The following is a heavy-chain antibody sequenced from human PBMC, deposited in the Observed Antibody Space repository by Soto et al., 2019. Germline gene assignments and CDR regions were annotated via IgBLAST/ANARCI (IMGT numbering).Heavy chain of an antibody. V-gene: IGHV4-59*11. D-gene: IGHD3-16*01. CDR3: VRQRGTYFGF. CDR1: GDYNNSRY. Sequence: SETSSLICSFSGDYNNSRYGRWIREPQGKGLEGIGYIDYVGSTTYAPSIQSRLTISVDESQTQVPMKLRYVTTADTPVYYCVRQRGTYFGFWGQETMMTVYS. J-gene: IGHJ4*02. CDR2: IDYVGST.